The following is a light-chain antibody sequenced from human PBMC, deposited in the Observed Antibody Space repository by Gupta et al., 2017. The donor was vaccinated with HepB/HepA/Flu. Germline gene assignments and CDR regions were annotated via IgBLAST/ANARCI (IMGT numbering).Light chain of an antibody. CDR1: SSNIGAGYD. CDR3: QYSDNSLRGVV. J-gene: IGLJ2*01. V-gene: IGLV1-40*01. CDR2: FFN. Sequence: QSVLTQPPSVSGAPGQRVTISCTGSSSNIGAGYDLHWYQQVHGTAPKLLMHFFNNRPSGVPDRFLGYTADTYASPLTTGLQPEDEADDYCQYSDNSLRGVVFGGGTKLTVL.